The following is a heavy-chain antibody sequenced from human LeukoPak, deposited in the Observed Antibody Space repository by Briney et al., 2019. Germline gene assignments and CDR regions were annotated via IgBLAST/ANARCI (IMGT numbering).Heavy chain of an antibody. V-gene: IGHV3-7*01. D-gene: IGHD6-13*01. CDR3: ARRGRGSSSWFEDYFDY. CDR1: GFTFSSYW. CDR2: IKQDGSEK. Sequence: EGSLRLSCAASGFTFSSYWMTWVRQAPGKGLEWVTNIKQDGSEKYYVDSVKGRFTISRDNAKNSLYLQMNSLRAEDTAVYYCARRGRGSSSWFEDYFDYWGQGTLVTVSS. J-gene: IGHJ4*02.